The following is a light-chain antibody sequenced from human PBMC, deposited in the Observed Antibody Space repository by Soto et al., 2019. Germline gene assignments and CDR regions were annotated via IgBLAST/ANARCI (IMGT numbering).Light chain of an antibody. V-gene: IGKV3-15*01. CDR2: GAS. CDR1: QSVATN. Sequence: EIVWTQSPATLSLSPGERATLSCRASQSVATNLAWYQQKPGQPPRLLIYGASTRATGIPARFSGSGSGTEFTLTISSLQSVDFAVYSCQQYNNWPWTFGQGTKVDNK. J-gene: IGKJ1*01. CDR3: QQYNNWPWT.